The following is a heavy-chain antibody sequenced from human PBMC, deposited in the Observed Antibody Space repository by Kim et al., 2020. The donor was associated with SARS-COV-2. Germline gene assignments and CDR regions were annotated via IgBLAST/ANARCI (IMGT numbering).Heavy chain of an antibody. CDR3: ASSSPITFYWYFDL. D-gene: IGHD3-16*01. Sequence: SETLSLTCTVSGGSISSSSYYWGWIRQPPGKGLEWIGSIYYSGSTYYNPSLKSRVTISVDTSKNQFSLKLSSVTAADTAVYYCASSSPITFYWYFDLWGRGTLVTVSS. J-gene: IGHJ2*01. CDR2: IYYSGST. CDR1: GGSISSSSYY. V-gene: IGHV4-39*01.